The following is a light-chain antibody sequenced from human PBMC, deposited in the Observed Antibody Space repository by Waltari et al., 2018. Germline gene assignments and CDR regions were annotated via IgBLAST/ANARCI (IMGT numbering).Light chain of an antibody. CDR2: GNS. Sequence: QSVLTQPPSVSGAPGQRVTISCTGTSPNIGANYDVHWYQQLPGTAPKPLVYGNSNLPSGVPDRFSGSKAGTTASLAITGLQAEDEADYYCQSFDDSGAIFGGGTKLTVL. J-gene: IGLJ2*01. CDR1: SPNIGANYD. CDR3: QSFDDSGAI. V-gene: IGLV1-40*01.